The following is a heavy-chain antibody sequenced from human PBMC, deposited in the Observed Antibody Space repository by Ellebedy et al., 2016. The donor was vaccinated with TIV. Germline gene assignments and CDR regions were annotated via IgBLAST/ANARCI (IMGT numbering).Heavy chain of an antibody. CDR2: ISNTGSRT. J-gene: IGHJ4*02. V-gene: IGHV3-23*01. Sequence: PGGSLRLSCAASGFTFSSFAMTWVRQAPGKGLEWVSTISNTGSRTYYADSVEGRFIISRENSKRTLYLQMNSLRDEDTAVYYCAKDRISGDGYWVFDHWGQGVLVTISS. CDR1: GFTFSSFA. CDR3: AKDRISGDGYWVFDH. D-gene: IGHD4-17*01.